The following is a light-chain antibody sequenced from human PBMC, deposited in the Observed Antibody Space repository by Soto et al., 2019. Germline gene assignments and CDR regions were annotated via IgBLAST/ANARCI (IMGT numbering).Light chain of an antibody. CDR2: DVS. V-gene: IGKV1-5*01. Sequence: DILMIPSPATAFASDGDRVTITCRASHNINYWLAWYQQRPGSAPKLLIYDVSTLQSGVPSSFNGSHSGTEFTLTISTLQPDDFATYYCQHYAFDSQTFGQGTKV. CDR3: QHYAFDSQT. CDR1: HNINYW. J-gene: IGKJ1*01.